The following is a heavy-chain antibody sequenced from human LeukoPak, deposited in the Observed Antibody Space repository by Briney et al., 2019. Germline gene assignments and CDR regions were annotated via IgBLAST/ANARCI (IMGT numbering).Heavy chain of an antibody. D-gene: IGHD3-22*01. CDR1: GFTFSNAW. V-gene: IGHV3-15*01. Sequence: GGSLRLSCAASGFTFSNAWMSWVRQAPGKGLEWVGRIKSKTDGGTTDYAAPVKGRFTISRDNSKNTLYLQMNSLRAEDTAVYYCAKIWRAGITMIVVALDPWGQGTLVTVSS. J-gene: IGHJ5*02. CDR2: IKSKTDGGTT. CDR3: AKIWRAGITMIVVALDP.